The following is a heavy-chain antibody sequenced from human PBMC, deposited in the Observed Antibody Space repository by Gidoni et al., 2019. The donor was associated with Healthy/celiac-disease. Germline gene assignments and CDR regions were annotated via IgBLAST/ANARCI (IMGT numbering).Heavy chain of an antibody. J-gene: IGHJ4*02. D-gene: IGHD5-12*01. CDR2: ISSSSSYT. V-gene: IGHV3-11*06. Sequence: QVQLVESGGGLVKPGGSLRLSCAASGFPFSDYYMSWIRQAPGKGLEWVSYISSSSSYTNYADSVKGRFTISRDNAKNSLYLQMNSLRAEDTAVYYCARDAHSGYDHFDYWGQGTLVTVSS. CDR1: GFPFSDYY. CDR3: ARDAHSGYDHFDY.